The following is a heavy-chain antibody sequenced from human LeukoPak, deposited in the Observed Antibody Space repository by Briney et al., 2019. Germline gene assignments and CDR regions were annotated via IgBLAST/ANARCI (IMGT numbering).Heavy chain of an antibody. Sequence: PGGSLRLSCAASGFTFSAYNMNWVRQAPGKGLEWLSYISSTSSTIYYADSVKGRFTISRDNAKNSLYLQMNSLRAEDTAVYYCARVLGSSSWYFRGSYYYYYMDVWGKGTTVTVSS. D-gene: IGHD6-13*01. CDR3: ARVLGSSSWYFRGSYYYYYMDV. J-gene: IGHJ6*03. V-gene: IGHV3-48*01. CDR2: ISSTSSTI. CDR1: GFTFSAYN.